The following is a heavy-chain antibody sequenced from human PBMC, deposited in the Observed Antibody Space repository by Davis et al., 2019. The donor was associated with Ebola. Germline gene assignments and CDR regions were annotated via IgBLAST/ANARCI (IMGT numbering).Heavy chain of an antibody. CDR1: GFTFSSYA. CDR2: ISYDGSNK. Sequence: GESLKISCAASGFTFSSYAMHWVRQAPGKGLEWVAVISYDGSNKYYADSVKGRFTISRDNSKNTLYLQMNSLRAEDTAVYYCARDNDYGWGYFDYWGQGTLVTVSS. J-gene: IGHJ4*02. CDR3: ARDNDYGWGYFDY. D-gene: IGHD4-17*01. V-gene: IGHV3-30-3*01.